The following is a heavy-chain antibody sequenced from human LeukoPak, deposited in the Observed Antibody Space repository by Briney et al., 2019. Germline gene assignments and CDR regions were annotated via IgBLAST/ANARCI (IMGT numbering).Heavy chain of an antibody. D-gene: IGHD6-13*01. CDR3: AKLDIAAAGE. J-gene: IGHJ4*02. CDR1: GFTFDDYG. CDR2: INWDGDST. Sequence: PGGSLRLSCAASGFTFDDYGMSWVRHAPGKGLEWVSTINWDGDSTDYADSVKGRFTISRDNAKNSLYLHLSSLTVEDTAFYYCAKLDIAAAGEWGQGTLVTVSS. V-gene: IGHV3-20*04.